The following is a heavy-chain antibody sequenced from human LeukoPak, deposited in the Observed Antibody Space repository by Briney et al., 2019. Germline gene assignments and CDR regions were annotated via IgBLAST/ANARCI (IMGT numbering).Heavy chain of an antibody. CDR1: GFSFKDYY. CDR2: INVNGGAM. D-gene: IGHD6-13*01. Sequence: MSGGSLRLSCAASGFSFKDYYFSWIRQAPGKGLEWVSFINVNGGAMYYADFVKGRLTISRDNAKSSLYLEMNSLRVEDTAVYYCARGPRILAAGSYYFDYWGQGSLVTVSS. J-gene: IGHJ4*02. CDR3: ARGPRILAAGSYYFDY. V-gene: IGHV3-11*01.